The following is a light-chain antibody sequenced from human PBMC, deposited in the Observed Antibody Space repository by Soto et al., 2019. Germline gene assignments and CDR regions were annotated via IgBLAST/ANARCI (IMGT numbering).Light chain of an antibody. Sequence: DIQMTQSPSSLSASVGDRVTVTCRASQGISTYLVWYQQIPGTVPKLLIFAASTLQSGVPSRFSGSGSGTDVTLTISSLQPEDVASYYCQNYNGAPWTFGQGTKVEIK. CDR2: AAS. J-gene: IGKJ1*01. CDR1: QGISTY. V-gene: IGKV1-27*01. CDR3: QNYNGAPWT.